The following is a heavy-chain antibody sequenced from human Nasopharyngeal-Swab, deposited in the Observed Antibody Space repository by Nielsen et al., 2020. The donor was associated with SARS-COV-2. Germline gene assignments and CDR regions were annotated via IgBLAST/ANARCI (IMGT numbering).Heavy chain of an antibody. CDR1: GFTFSDYY. CDR2: ISRSSSYT. V-gene: IGHV3-11*03. CDR3: ARLHFYYMDF. J-gene: IGHJ6*03. Sequence: GESLKISCAASGFTFSDYYMSWIRQAPGKGLEWVSYISRSSSYTNYADSVRGRFAISRDSFTNTVSLQMNALRAEDTGLYFCARLHFYYMDFWGEGTTVTVSS.